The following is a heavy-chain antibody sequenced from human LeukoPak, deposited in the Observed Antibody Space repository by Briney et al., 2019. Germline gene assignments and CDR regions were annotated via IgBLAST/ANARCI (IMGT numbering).Heavy chain of an antibody. CDR1: GYTFINYG. D-gene: IGHD6-19*01. Sequence: ASVKVSCKTSGYTFINYGINWVRQAPGQGLECMGWISGHNGNTNYAQKLQGRVTTTTDTSTSTAYMELRSLRSDDTAVYYCARDLRRSSGWYDYWGQGTLVTVSS. V-gene: IGHV1-18*01. CDR3: ARDLRRSSGWYDY. J-gene: IGHJ4*02. CDR2: ISGHNGNT.